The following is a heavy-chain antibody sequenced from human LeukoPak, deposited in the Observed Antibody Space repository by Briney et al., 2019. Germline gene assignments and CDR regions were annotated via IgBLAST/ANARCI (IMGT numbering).Heavy chain of an antibody. CDR2: IYSGGST. CDR3: ARRYCGGDCYFDY. V-gene: IGHV3-53*01. CDR1: GFTVSSNY. D-gene: IGHD2-21*02. J-gene: IGHJ4*02. Sequence: GGSLRLSCAASGFTVSSNYMSWVRQAPGKGLEWVSVIYSGGSTYYADSVKGRFTISRDNSKNTLYLQMNSLSTEDTAVHYCARRYCGGDCYFDYWGQGTLVTVSS.